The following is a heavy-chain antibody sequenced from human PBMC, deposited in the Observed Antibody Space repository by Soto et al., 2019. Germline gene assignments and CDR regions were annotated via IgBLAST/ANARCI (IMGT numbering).Heavy chain of an antibody. J-gene: IGHJ6*03. CDR3: AGRYCTNGVCYTNYYYYIDV. CDR2: ITTSGGNT. Sequence: EVQLLESGGGLVQPGGSLRLSCAASGFTFSTYAMSWVRQAPGKGLEWVSTITTSGGNTYYADSVQGRFTISRDNSKNTLYLQMNSLRADDKDVYYCAGRYCTNGVCYTNYYYYIDVWGKGTTVTVSS. D-gene: IGHD2-8*01. V-gene: IGHV3-23*01. CDR1: GFTFSTYA.